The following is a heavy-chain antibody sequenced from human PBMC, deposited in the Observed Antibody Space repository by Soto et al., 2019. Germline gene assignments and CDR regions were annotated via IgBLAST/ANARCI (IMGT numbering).Heavy chain of an antibody. CDR2: IYHSGST. V-gene: IGHV4-30-2*01. CDR1: GGSISSGGYS. D-gene: IGHD5-12*01. Sequence: SETLSLTCAVSGGSISSGGYSWSWIRQPPGKGLEWIGYIYHSGSTYYNPSLKSRVTISVDRSKNQFSLKLSSVTAADTAVYYCARDRLYSGYELFDYWGQGTLVTVSS. J-gene: IGHJ4*02. CDR3: ARDRLYSGYELFDY.